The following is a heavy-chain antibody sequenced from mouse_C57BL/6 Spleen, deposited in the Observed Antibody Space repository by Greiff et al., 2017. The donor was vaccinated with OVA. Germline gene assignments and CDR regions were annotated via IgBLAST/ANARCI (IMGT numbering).Heavy chain of an antibody. Sequence: DVMLVESGGGLVKPGGSLKLSCAASGFTFSSYAMSWVRQTPEKRLEWVATISDGGSYTYYPDNVKGRFTISRDNAKNNLYLQMSHLKSEDTAMYYCATGSSRSFYYAMDYWGQGTSVTVSS. CDR2: ISDGGSYT. V-gene: IGHV5-4*03. J-gene: IGHJ4*01. D-gene: IGHD1-1*01. CDR1: GFTFSSYA. CDR3: ATGSSRSFYYAMDY.